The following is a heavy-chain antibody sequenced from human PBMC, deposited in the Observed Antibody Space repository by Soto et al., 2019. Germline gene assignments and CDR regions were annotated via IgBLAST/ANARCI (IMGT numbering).Heavy chain of an antibody. CDR2: IIPIFGTA. CDR3: ANAVDTAMGQQFEY. D-gene: IGHD5-18*01. J-gene: IGHJ4*02. V-gene: IGHV1-69*13. Sequence: SVKVSCKASGGPFSSYAISWVRQAPGQGLEWMGGIIPIFGTANYAQKFQGRVTITADESTSTAYMELSSLRSEDTAVYYCANAVDTAMGQQFEYWGQGTLVTVSS. CDR1: GGPFSSYA.